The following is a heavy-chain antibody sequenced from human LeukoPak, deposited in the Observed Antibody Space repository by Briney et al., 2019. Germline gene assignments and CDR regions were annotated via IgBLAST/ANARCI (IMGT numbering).Heavy chain of an antibody. D-gene: IGHD6-19*01. CDR1: GFTFSTYG. CDR2: ISYDGSNK. J-gene: IGHJ4*02. V-gene: IGHV3-30*18. CDR3: AKDLLIRQWLVPFDY. Sequence: GGSLRLSCAASGFTFSTYGMHWVRQAPGKGLEWVAVISYDGSNKYYADSVKGRFTISRDNSKNTLYLQMNSLRAEDTAVYYCAKDLLIRQWLVPFDYWGQGTLVTVSS.